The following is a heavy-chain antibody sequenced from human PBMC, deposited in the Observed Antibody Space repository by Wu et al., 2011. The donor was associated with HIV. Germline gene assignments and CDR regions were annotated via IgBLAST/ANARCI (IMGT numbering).Heavy chain of an antibody. CDR2: INTYNGDT. Sequence: EVKKPGASVKVSCKASGYTFISYGISWVRQAPGQGLEWMGWINTYNGDTNYAQKIQGRLTMTTDTFTSTAYMELRSLRSDDTAVYYCARDEGLQPGWFDPWGQGTLVTVSS. V-gene: IGHV1-18*01. CDR3: ARDEGLQPGWFDP. D-gene: IGHD4-11*01. J-gene: IGHJ5*02. CDR1: GYTFISYG.